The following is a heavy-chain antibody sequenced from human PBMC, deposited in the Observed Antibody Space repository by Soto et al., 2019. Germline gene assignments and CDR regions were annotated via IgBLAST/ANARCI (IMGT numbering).Heavy chain of an antibody. Sequence: EVQLAESGGGLAQPGGSLRLSCAASGFTLSGYAMDWVRQAPGKGLEFVSGISSNGVGTYFANSVQGRFTISRDNSKNTVYLQMGSLRPEDMAVYYCARRARPDFYYMDVWGKGTTVTVS. CDR1: GFTLSGYA. J-gene: IGHJ6*03. V-gene: IGHV3-64*01. CDR3: ARRARPDFYYMDV. D-gene: IGHD6-6*01. CDR2: ISSNGVGT.